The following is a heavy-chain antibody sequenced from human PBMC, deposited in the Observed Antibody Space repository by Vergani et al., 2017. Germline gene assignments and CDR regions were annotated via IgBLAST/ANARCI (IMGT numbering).Heavy chain of an antibody. Sequence: EVQLVESGGGLVKPWGSLRLSCAASGFTFSSYSMNWVRQAPGKGLEWVSSIGSSSSYIYYADSVKGRFTISRDNAKNSLYLQMNSLRAEDTAVYYCARESSGSYGYWGQGTLVTVSS. CDR1: GFTFSSYS. CDR3: ARESSGSYGY. J-gene: IGHJ4*02. CDR2: IGSSSSYI. D-gene: IGHD1-26*01. V-gene: IGHV3-21*01.